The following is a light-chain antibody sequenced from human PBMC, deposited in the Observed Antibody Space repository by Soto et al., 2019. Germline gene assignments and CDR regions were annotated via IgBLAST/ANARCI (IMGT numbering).Light chain of an antibody. V-gene: IGLV2-11*01. CDR1: SSDVGGYKY. Sequence: QSALTQPRSVSGSPGQSVTISCTGTSSDVGGYKYVSWYQQHPGKAPKLMIYDVSKRPSGVPNRFSGSKSGNTASLTISGLQAEDEGYYYCCSYAGSYTFVFGGGTKLTVL. CDR3: CSYAGSYTFV. CDR2: DVS. J-gene: IGLJ2*01.